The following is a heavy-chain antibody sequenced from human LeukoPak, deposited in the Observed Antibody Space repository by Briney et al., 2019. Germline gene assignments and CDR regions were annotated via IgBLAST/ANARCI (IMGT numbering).Heavy chain of an antibody. J-gene: IGHJ4*02. V-gene: IGHV4-39*01. D-gene: IGHD3-22*01. CDR1: GGSISSSTVY. CDR3: ARPGYYDNSGFNFDY. Sequence: SETLSLTCTVSGGSISSSTVYWGWIRQPPGKGLEWIGGINYSGYTYYNPSLKSRVTISVDTPKNQFSLKLSSVAAADTAVYYCARPGYYDNSGFNFDYWGQGTLVTVSS. CDR2: INYSGYT.